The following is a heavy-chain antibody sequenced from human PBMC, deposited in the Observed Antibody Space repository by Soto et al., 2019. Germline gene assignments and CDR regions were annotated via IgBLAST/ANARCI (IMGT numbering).Heavy chain of an antibody. D-gene: IGHD3-3*01. CDR1: GFTFSSYC. J-gene: IGHJ6*02. Sequence: PGGSLRLSCAASGFTFSSYCMHWVRQAPGKGLEWVAVISYDGSNKYYADSVKGRFTISRDNSKNTLYLQMNSLRAEDTAVYYCAKGTYDFWSGFFWPPYYGMDVWGQGTTVTVSS. CDR2: ISYDGSNK. V-gene: IGHV3-30*18. CDR3: AKGTYDFWSGFFWPPYYGMDV.